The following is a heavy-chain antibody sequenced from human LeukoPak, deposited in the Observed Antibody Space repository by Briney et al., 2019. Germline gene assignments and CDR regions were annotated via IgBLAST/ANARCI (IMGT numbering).Heavy chain of an antibody. Sequence: PLETLSLTCTVSGTSLSHFHWTWFRQPAGQRLEWIGLIYFTGTATLNPSLRSRVAMSVDLAKNQLFLKLASMTAADTAMYYCARKDGDYWGQGTLVSVSS. CDR2: IYFTGTA. J-gene: IGHJ4*02. CDR1: GTSLSHFH. V-gene: IGHV4-4*07. CDR3: ARKDGDY.